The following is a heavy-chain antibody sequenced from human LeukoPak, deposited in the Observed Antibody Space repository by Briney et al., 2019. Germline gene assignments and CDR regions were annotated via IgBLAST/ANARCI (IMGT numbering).Heavy chain of an antibody. D-gene: IGHD3-3*01. CDR3: AKNFWSDRYYYYYMDV. Sequence: GGSLRLSCAASGFTFSSYAMSWVRQAPGKGLDWVSAITRGGSTYYADSVKGRFTISRDNSKNTLYLQMNSLRAEDTAVYYCAKNFWSDRYYYYYMDVWGKGTTVTVSS. CDR1: GFTFSSYA. V-gene: IGHV3-23*01. J-gene: IGHJ6*03. CDR2: ITRGGST.